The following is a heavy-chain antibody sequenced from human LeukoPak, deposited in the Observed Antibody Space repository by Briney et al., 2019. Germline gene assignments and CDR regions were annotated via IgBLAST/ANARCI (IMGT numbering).Heavy chain of an antibody. CDR2: INSDGSWT. Sequence: GGSLRLSCAASGNYWTHWVRQAPGKGLVWVSHINSDGSWTSYADSVKGRFTISKDNAKNTVYLQMNSLRAEDTAVYYCTRRLDDWGQGTLVTVSS. D-gene: IGHD2-2*03. J-gene: IGHJ4*02. CDR3: TRRLDD. V-gene: IGHV3-74*01. CDR1: GNYW.